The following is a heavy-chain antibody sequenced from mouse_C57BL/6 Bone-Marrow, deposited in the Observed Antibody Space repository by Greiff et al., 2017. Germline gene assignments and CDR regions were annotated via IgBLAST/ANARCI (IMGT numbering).Heavy chain of an antibody. CDR1: GYTFTSYW. CDR2: IYPGSDST. V-gene: IGHV1-55*01. D-gene: IGHD2-5*01. J-gene: IGHJ1*03. Sequence: QVQLQQSGAELVKPGASVKMSCKASGYTFTSYWITWVKQRPGQGLEWIGDIYPGSDSTNYNEKFKSKATLTVDTSSSTAYMQLSSLTSEDSAVYYCARPYYSNFWYFDVGGTGTTVTVAS. CDR3: ARPYYSNFWYFDV.